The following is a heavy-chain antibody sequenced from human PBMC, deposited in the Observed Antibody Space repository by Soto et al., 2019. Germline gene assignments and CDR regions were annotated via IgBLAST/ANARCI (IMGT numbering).Heavy chain of an antibody. V-gene: IGHV4-34*01. D-gene: IGHD3-10*01. CDR3: ARGGTFGETSMVWFDP. CDR2: INHSGST. CDR1: GGSFSGYY. J-gene: IGHJ5*02. Sequence: QVQLQQWGAGLLKPSETLSLTCAVYGGSFSGYYWSWIRQPPGKGLEWIGEINHSGSTNYNPSLNSRVTISVDTSKNQFSLKLSSGTAADTAVYYCARGGTFGETSMVWFDPWGQGTLVTVSS.